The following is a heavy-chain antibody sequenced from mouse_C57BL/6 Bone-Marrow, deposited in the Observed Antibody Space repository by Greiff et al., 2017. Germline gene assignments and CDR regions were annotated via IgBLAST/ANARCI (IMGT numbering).Heavy chain of an antibody. CDR3: ASSPGPYAMDY. D-gene: IGHD3-1*01. CDR1: GYTFTSYT. Sequence: VQLQQSGAELARPGASVKMSCKASGYTFTSYTMHWVKQRPGQGLEWIGYINPSSGYTKYNQKFKDKATLTADKSSSTAYMQLSSLTSEDAADYYCASSPGPYAMDYGGQGTSVTVSS. CDR2: INPSSGYT. V-gene: IGHV1-4*01. J-gene: IGHJ4*01.